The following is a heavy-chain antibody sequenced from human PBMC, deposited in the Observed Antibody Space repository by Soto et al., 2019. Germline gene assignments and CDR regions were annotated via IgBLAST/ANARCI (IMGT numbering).Heavy chain of an antibody. J-gene: IGHJ4*02. CDR1: GGSISSGGYY. D-gene: IGHD4-4*01. Sequence: SETLSLTCTVSGGSISSGGYYWSWIRQHPGKGLEWIGYIYYSGSTYYNPSLKSRVTISVDTSKNQFSLKLSSVTAADTAVYYCARDRNDYSGNYFDYWGQGTLVTVSS. CDR2: IYYSGST. V-gene: IGHV4-31*03. CDR3: ARDRNDYSGNYFDY.